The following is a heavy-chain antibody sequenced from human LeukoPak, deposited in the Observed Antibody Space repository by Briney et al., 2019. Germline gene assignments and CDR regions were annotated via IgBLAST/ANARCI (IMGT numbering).Heavy chain of an antibody. Sequence: GGSLRLSCTASGFTFGDYAMSWFRQAPGKGLEWVGFIRSKAYGGTTEYAASVKGRFTISRDDSKSIAYLQMNSLKTEDTAVYYCTRGLTTVAHGPIDYWGQGTLVTVSS. D-gene: IGHD4-23*01. CDR2: IRSKAYGGTT. CDR3: TRGLTTVAHGPIDY. CDR1: GFTFGDYA. J-gene: IGHJ4*02. V-gene: IGHV3-49*03.